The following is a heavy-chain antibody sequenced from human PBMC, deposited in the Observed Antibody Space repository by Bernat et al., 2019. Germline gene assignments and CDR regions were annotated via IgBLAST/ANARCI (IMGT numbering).Heavy chain of an antibody. CDR3: ARGGGEYSYGQFYGMDV. CDR1: GGTFSRYA. J-gene: IGHJ6*02. D-gene: IGHD2/OR15-2a*01. CDR2: IIPMFGTE. Sequence: QVQVVQSGAEVKKPGSSVKVSCKASGGTFSRYAILWVRQAPGQGLEWLGGIIPMFGTEKYARKFQDRVTITADESTSTVYMEVRSLKSEDTAVYYCARGGGEYSYGQFYGMDVWGQGTTVTVSS. V-gene: IGHV1-69*12.